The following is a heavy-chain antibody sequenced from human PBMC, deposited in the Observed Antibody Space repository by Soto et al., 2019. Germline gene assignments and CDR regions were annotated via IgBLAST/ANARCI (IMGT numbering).Heavy chain of an antibody. CDR1: GFSLTTSGVG. CDR2: IYWDDDE. V-gene: IGHV2-5*02. D-gene: IGHD1-26*01. CDR3: ARLIGNTDY. Sequence: SGPTLVNPTQTLTLTCTFSGFSLTTSGVGVGWIRQPPGKALEWVALIYWDDDERHSPSLKSRLTITKDTSKNQVVLTMTNMAPVDTATYYCARLIGNTDYWGQGTLVTVSS. J-gene: IGHJ4*02.